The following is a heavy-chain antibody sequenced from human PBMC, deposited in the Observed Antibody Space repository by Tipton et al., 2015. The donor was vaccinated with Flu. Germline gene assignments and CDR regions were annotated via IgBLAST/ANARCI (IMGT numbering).Heavy chain of an antibody. J-gene: IGHJ6*02. CDR1: GYTFTSYG. CDR2: ISAYNGNT. CDR3: ARVGYYDFWSGYYPDYYSYGMDV. V-gene: IGHV1-18*01. D-gene: IGHD3-3*01. Sequence: QVQLVQSGAEVKKPGASVKVSCKASGYTFTSYGISWVRQAPGQGLEWMGWISAYNGNTNYAQKLQGRVTMTTDTSTSTAYMELRSLGSDDTAVYYCARVGYYDFWSGYYPDYYSYGMDVWGQGTTVTVSS.